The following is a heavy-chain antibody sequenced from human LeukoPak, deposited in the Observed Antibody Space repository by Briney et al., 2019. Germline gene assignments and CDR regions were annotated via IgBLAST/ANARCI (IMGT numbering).Heavy chain of an antibody. V-gene: IGHV3-48*03. CDR2: ITTSGRTI. Sequence: GGSLRLSCAASGFTFSSYEMNWVRQAPGKGLEWVSYITTSGRTIYYADSVKGRFTISRHNAKNSLYLQMNSLRAEDTAVYYCARGEDYGTNSFDYWGQGTLVTVSS. D-gene: IGHD4-17*01. CDR3: ARGEDYGTNSFDY. CDR1: GFTFSSYE. J-gene: IGHJ4*02.